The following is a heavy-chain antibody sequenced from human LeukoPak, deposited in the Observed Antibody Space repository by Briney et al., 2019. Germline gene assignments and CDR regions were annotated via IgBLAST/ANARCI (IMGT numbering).Heavy chain of an antibody. CDR3: ARLPPSEYYYDSSGYYYPPYFDY. CDR2: ISAYNGNT. CDR1: GYTFTSYG. Sequence: GASVRVSCKASGYTFTSYGISWVRQAPGQGLEWMGWISAYNGNTNYAQKLQGRVTMTTDTSTSTAYMELWSLRSDDTAVYYCARLPPSEYYYDSSGYYYPPYFDYWGQGTLVTVSS. D-gene: IGHD3-22*01. J-gene: IGHJ4*02. V-gene: IGHV1-18*01.